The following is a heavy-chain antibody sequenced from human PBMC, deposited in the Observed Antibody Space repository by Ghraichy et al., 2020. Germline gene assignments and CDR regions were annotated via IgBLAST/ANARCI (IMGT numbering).Heavy chain of an antibody. J-gene: IGHJ6*02. Sequence: GSLRLSCAASGFTFSSYSMNWVRQAPGKGLEWVSSISSSSSYIYYADSVKGRFTISRDNAKNSLYLQMNSLRAEDTAVYYCAREPGYGYYYYYGMDVWGQGTTVTVSS. V-gene: IGHV3-21*01. D-gene: IGHD5-18*01. CDR2: ISSSSSYI. CDR1: GFTFSSYS. CDR3: AREPGYGYYYYYGMDV.